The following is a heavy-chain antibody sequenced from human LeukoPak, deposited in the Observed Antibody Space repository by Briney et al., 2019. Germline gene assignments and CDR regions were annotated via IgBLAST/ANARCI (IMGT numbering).Heavy chain of an antibody. V-gene: IGHV1-69*13. CDR3: AGGGTSRNWFDP. CDR1: GGTFSSYA. CDR2: IIPIFGTA. D-gene: IGHD2-8*01. J-gene: IGHJ5*02. Sequence: SVKVSCTASGGTFSSYAISWVRQAPGQGLEWMGGIIPIFGTANYAQKFQGRVTITADESTSTAYMELSSLRSEDTAVYYCAGGGTSRNWFDPWGQGTLVTVSS.